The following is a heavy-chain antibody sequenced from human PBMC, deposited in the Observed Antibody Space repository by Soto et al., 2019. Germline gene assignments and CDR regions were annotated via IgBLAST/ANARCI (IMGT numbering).Heavy chain of an antibody. V-gene: IGHV4-30-2*01. Sequence: SETLSLTCTVSGASIRSGDYYWSWIRQHPGRGLEWIGYIYHSGSTYYNPSLKSRVTISVDRSKNQFSLKLSSVTAADTAVYYCARVSYGDLFDYWGQGTLVTVSS. CDR1: GASIRSGDYY. J-gene: IGHJ4*02. CDR2: IYHSGST. CDR3: ARVSYGDLFDY. D-gene: IGHD4-17*01.